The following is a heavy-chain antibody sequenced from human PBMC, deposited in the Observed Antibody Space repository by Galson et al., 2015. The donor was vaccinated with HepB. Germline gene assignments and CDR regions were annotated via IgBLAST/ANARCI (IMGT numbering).Heavy chain of an antibody. CDR2: FDPEDGET. CDR1: GYTLTELS. Sequence: SVKVSCKVSGYTLTELSMHWVRQAPGKGLEWMGGFDPEDGETIYAQKFQGRVTMTEDTSTDTAYMELSSLRSEDTAVYYCATSTYYYDSSGLSFDYWGQGTLVTVSS. J-gene: IGHJ4*02. D-gene: IGHD3-22*01. CDR3: ATSTYYYDSSGLSFDY. V-gene: IGHV1-24*01.